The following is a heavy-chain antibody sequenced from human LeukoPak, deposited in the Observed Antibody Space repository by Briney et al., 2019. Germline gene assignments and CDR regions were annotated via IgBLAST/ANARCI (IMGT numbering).Heavy chain of an antibody. V-gene: IGHV4-30-2*01. J-gene: IGHJ4*03. CDR3: ASLSITRVRGAIDC. Sequence: PSETRPPTCAVSGGSTSSVGYSWGWIRHPPGKGLEWIGYIYHSWSSYYNPSLKSRVTISVDRSKDQFSLKLSSVTAADTAVYYCASLSITRVRGAIDCWGQGTVVSVSS. CDR2: IYHSWSS. D-gene: IGHD3-10*01. CDR1: GGSTSSVGYS.